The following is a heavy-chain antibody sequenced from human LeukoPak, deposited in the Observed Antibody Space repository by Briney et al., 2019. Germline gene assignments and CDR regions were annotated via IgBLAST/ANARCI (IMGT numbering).Heavy chain of an antibody. Sequence: GGSLRLSCAASGFTFSTYAMHWVRQAPGKGLEWVAVISYDGSNKYYADSVKGRFTIFRDNSKNTLYLQMNTLRAENTAVYYCGKDVPWNWFDRWLEG. CDR1: GFTFSTYA. V-gene: IGHV3-30*18. CDR3: GKDVPWNWFDR. D-gene: IGHD3-10*02. CDR2: ISYDGSNK. J-gene: IGHJ5*02.